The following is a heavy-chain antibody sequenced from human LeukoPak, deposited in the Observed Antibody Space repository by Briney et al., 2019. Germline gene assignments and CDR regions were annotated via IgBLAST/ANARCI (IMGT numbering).Heavy chain of an antibody. J-gene: IGHJ5*02. D-gene: IGHD2-2*01. CDR2: IIPIFGTA. CDR3: ARGGSGYQLLNWFDP. CDR1: GGTFSSYA. V-gene: IGHV1-69*06. Sequence: SVKVSCKASGGTFSSYAISWVRQAPGQGLEWMGGIIPIFGTANYAQKFQGRVTITADKSTSTAYMELSSLRSEDTAVYYCARGGSGYQLLNWFDPWGQGTLVTVSS.